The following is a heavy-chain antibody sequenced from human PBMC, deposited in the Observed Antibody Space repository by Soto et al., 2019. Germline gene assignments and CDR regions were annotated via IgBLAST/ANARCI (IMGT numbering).Heavy chain of an antibody. CDR2: INPSGGST. Sequence: GASVKVSCKASGYTFTSYYMHWVRQAPGLGLEWMGIINPSGGSTSYAQKFQGRVTMTRDTSTSTVYMELSSLRSDDTAVYYCAKDGGREGYFGNWFDPWGQGTLVTVSS. CDR3: AKDGGREGYFGNWFDP. V-gene: IGHV1-46*01. J-gene: IGHJ5*02. CDR1: GYTFTSYY. D-gene: IGHD2-15*01.